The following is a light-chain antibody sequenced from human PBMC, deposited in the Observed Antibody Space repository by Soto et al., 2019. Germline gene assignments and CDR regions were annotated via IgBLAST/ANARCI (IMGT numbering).Light chain of an antibody. CDR1: QSLVHSDGIAY. V-gene: IGKV2-30*02. J-gene: IGKJ5*01. Sequence: VMTQYPLSLPVTLGQPASISCRSNQSLVHSDGIAYFSWFQQRPGRSPRRLIYKVSNRDSGVPARFSGSGSGTDFALKISRVEAEDVGVYYCMQGTHWPITFGQGTRLEN. CDR2: KVS. CDR3: MQGTHWPIT.